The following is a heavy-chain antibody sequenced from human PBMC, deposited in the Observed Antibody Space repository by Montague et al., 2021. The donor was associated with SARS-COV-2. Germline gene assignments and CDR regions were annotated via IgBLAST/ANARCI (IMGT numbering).Heavy chain of an antibody. J-gene: IGHJ4*02. Sequence: TLSLTCTVSGVSITSGRYYWSWIRQHPGKGLEWIGNIYYIGNTNYNPSLKSRVIISVDTSQNRFSLMLNSVTAADTAVYYCARVRIEPGRTYGFDYWGQGTLVTVSS. CDR3: ARVRIEPGRTYGFDY. D-gene: IGHD1/OR15-1a*01. CDR2: IYYIGNT. CDR1: GVSITSGRYY. V-gene: IGHV4-31*03.